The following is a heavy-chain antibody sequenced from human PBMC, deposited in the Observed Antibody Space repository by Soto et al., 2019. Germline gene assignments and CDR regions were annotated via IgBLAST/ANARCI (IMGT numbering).Heavy chain of an antibody. D-gene: IGHD2-2*01. V-gene: IGHV4-39*01. Sequence: SETLSLTCTVSGGSISSSSYYWGWSRQPPGKGLEWIGSIYYSGSTYYNPSLKSRVTISVDTSKNQFSLKLSSVTAADTAVYYCARHEVNQHYYFDYWGQGTLVTVSS. CDR2: IYYSGST. CDR1: GGSISSSSYY. J-gene: IGHJ4*02. CDR3: ARHEVNQHYYFDY.